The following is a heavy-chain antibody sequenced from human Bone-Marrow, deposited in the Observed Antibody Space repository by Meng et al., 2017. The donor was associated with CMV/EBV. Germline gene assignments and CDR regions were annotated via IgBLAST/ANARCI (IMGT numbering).Heavy chain of an antibody. CDR2: INHSGST. V-gene: IGHV4-34*01. D-gene: IGHD1-26*01. CDR3: ARQPSVGAQYYFDY. J-gene: IGHJ4*02. CDR1: GGSFSGYY. Sequence: SETLSLTCAVYGGSFSGYYWSWIRQPPGKGLEWIGEINHSGSTNYNPSLRGRLTISVDTSKNQFSLKLTSVTAADTAVYYCARQPSVGAQYYFDYWGQGTLVTVSS.